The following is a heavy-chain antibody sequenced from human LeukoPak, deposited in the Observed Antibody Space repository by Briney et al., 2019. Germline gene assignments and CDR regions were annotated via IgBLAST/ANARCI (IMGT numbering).Heavy chain of an antibody. CDR2: INAGNGNT. Sequence: ASVKVSCKASGYTFTSYAMHWVRQAPGQRLEWMGWINAGNGNTKYSQEFQGRVTITRDTSASTAYMELSSLRSEGMAVYYCVILGYSYGLKAFDIWGQGTMVTVSS. V-gene: IGHV1-3*03. CDR3: VILGYSYGLKAFDI. J-gene: IGHJ3*02. D-gene: IGHD5-18*01. CDR1: GYTFTSYA.